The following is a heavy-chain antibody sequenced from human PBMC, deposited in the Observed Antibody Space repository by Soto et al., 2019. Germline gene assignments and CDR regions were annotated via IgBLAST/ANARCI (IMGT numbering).Heavy chain of an antibody. CDR2: IIPIFGTA. Sequence: SVKVSCKASGGTFSSYAISWVRQAPGQGLEWMGGIIPIFGTANYAQKFQGRVTITADESTSTAYMELSSLRSEDTAVYYCARDTTEQHLVSPPLYYYGMDVWGQGTTVTVSS. V-gene: IGHV1-69*13. CDR3: ARDTTEQHLVSPPLYYYGMDV. J-gene: IGHJ6*02. CDR1: GGTFSSYA. D-gene: IGHD6-13*01.